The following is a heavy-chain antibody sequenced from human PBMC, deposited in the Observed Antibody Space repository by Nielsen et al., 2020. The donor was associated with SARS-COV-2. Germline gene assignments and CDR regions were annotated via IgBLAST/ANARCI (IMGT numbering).Heavy chain of an antibody. V-gene: IGHV4-4*02. J-gene: IGHJ6*02. CDR2: IYHSGST. CDR1: GVSISSSNW. CDR3: ARVESIWGLYYYGMDV. Sequence: GSLRLSCTVSGVSISSSNWWTWVRQAPGKGLEWIGEIYHSGSTSFNPSLKSQVSISLDRSTNQFSLNLRSVTAADTAIYYCARVESIWGLYYYGMDVWGQGTTVTVSS. D-gene: IGHD3-16*01.